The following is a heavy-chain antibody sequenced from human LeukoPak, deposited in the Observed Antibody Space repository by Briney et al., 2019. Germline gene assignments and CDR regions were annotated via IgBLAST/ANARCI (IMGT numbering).Heavy chain of an antibody. J-gene: IGHJ5*02. V-gene: IGHV3-30*02. CDR3: AKELWFDP. CDR2: IRYDGSNK. CDR1: GFTFSTYW. Sequence: GGSLRLSCATSGFTFSTYWMSWVRQAPGKGLEWVAFIRYDGSNKYYADSVKGRFTISRDNSKNTLYLQMNSLRAEDTAVYYCAKELWFDPWGQGTLVTVSS.